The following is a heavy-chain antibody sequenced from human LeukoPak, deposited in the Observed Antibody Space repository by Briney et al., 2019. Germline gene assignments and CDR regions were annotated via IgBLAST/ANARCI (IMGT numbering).Heavy chain of an antibody. CDR2: IIPILGIA. CDR3: ARDPNYYYDSSGYSWDY. CDR1: GGTFSSYA. V-gene: IGHV1-69*04. D-gene: IGHD3-22*01. J-gene: IGHJ4*02. Sequence: SVKVSCKASGGTFSSYAISWVRQAPGQGLEWMGRIIPILGIANYAQKFQGRVTITADKSTSTAYMELSSLRSEDTAVYYCARDPNYYYDSSGYSWDYWGQGTLVTVSS.